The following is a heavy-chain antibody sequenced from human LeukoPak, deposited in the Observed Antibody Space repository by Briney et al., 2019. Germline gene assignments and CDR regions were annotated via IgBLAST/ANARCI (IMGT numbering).Heavy chain of an antibody. D-gene: IGHD3-22*01. V-gene: IGHV4-59*06. CDR1: GGSIVSYY. CDR3: AGDYYDSSGLRHLFDY. Sequence: PSETLSLTCTVSGGSIVSYYWSWIRQPPGKGLEWIGYIYYSGSTYYNPSLKSRVTISVDTSKSQFSLKLSSVTAADTAVYYCAGDYYDSSGLRHLFDYWGQGTLVTVSS. CDR2: IYYSGST. J-gene: IGHJ4*02.